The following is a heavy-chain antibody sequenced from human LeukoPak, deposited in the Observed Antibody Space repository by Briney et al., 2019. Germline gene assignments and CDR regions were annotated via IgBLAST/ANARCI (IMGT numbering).Heavy chain of an antibody. J-gene: IGHJ5*02. CDR2: INPNSGNT. CDR3: ARGRRPIVVVPDDIHKPLNYFDP. CDR1: GYTFTSYD. D-gene: IGHD2-2*01. Sequence: ASVKVSCKASGYTFTSYDINWVRQATGQGLEWMGWINPNSGNTGYAQKFQGRVTMTRNTSISTAYMELSSLRSEDTAVYYCARGRRPIVVVPDDIHKPLNYFDPWGQGTLVTVSS. V-gene: IGHV1-8*01.